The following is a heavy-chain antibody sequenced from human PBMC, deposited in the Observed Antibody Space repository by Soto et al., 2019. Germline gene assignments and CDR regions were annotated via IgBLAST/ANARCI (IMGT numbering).Heavy chain of an antibody. J-gene: IGHJ3*02. CDR1: GYTFTGYY. CDR2: INPNSGGT. D-gene: IGHD3-22*01. V-gene: IGHV1-2*02. Sequence: RASVKVSCKASGYTFTGYYMHWVRQAPGRGLEWMGWINPNSGGTNYAHKFQGRVTMTRDTSISTAYMELSRLRSDDTAVYYCARLARGYDSSAGDAFDIWGQGTMVTVSS. CDR3: ARLARGYDSSAGDAFDI.